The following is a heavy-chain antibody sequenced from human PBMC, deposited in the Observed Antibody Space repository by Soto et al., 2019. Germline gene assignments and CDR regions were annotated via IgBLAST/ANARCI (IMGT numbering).Heavy chain of an antibody. CDR3: ARVRGGFGVSRGDYYYYGMDV. CDR1: GGTFSSYA. V-gene: IGHV1-69*01. J-gene: IGHJ6*02. D-gene: IGHD3-3*01. Sequence: QVQLVQSGAEVQKPGSSVKVSCKASGGTFSSYAISWVRQAPGQGLEWMGGIIPIFGTANYAQKFQGRVTITADESTSTAYMELSSLRSEDTAVYYCARVRGGFGVSRGDYYYYGMDVWGQGTTVTVSS. CDR2: IIPIFGTA.